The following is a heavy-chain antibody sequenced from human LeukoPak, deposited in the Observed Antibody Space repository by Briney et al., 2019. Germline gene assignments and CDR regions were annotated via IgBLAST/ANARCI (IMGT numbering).Heavy chain of an antibody. V-gene: IGHV1-2*02. CDR3: ARVCNWNYFSGYYYYMDV. D-gene: IGHD1-7*01. CDR1: GYTFTGYY. J-gene: IGHJ6*03. CDR2: INPNSGGT. Sequence: ASVKVSCKASGYTFTGYYMHWVRQAPGQGLEWMGWINPNSGGTNYAQKFQGRVTITRNTSISTAYMELSSLRSEDTAVYYCARVCNWNYFSGYYYYMDVWGKGTTVTVSS.